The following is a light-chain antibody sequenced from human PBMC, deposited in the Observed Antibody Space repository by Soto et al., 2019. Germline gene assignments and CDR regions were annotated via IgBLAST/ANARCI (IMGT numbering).Light chain of an antibody. V-gene: IGLV4-69*01. Sequence: QPVLTQSPSASASLGASVKLTCTLSSGHSTYAIAWHQQQPEKGPRYLMKLSSDGSHSKGDGIPDRFSGSSSGAERSLTISSLQSEDEADYYCQTWGTGIVVFGGGTKLTVL. CDR2: LSSDGSH. CDR3: QTWGTGIVV. J-gene: IGLJ2*01. CDR1: SGHSTYA.